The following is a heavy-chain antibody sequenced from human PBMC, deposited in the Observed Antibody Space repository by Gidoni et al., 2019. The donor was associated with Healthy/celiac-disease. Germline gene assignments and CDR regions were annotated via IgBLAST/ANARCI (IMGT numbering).Heavy chain of an antibody. D-gene: IGHD1-26*01. CDR3: AKKGGNIGGATEGGNYFDY. CDR1: GFTFRSSA. V-gene: IGHV3-23*01. Sequence: EVQLLESGGGLVQPGGSQRLSCAASGFTFRSSAMSWVSQAPGKGLEWVSTISGSGGSRNYADAVKGRFTISRDNFKNTLSVQMNSLRAGGTAVDYCAKKGGNIGGATEGGNYFDYWGRGTLVTVSS. CDR2: ISGSGGSR. J-gene: IGHJ4*02.